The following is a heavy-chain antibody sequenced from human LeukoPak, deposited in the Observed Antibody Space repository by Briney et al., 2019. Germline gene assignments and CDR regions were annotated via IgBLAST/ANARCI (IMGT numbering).Heavy chain of an antibody. Sequence: SETLSLTCAVYGGSFSADYWGWIRQPPGKGLEWIGEISHSEGTNYNPSLKSGLRLSVEMSRNQFSLELSSVDAAEPAVLSSGSGWVYLGEWIHLGYRGQGTLGPV. J-gene: IGHJ4*02. CDR2: ISHSEGT. CDR3: GSGWVYLGEWIHLGY. D-gene: IGHD3-16*01. CDR1: GGSFSADY. V-gene: IGHV4-34*01.